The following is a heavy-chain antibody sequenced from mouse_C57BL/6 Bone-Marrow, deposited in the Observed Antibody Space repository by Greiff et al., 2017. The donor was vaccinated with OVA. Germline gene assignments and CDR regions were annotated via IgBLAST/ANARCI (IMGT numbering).Heavy chain of an antibody. CDR1: GYTFTDYN. CDR2: INPNNGGT. J-gene: IGHJ1*03. D-gene: IGHD2-3*01. CDR3: ARDDGYYWYFDV. Sequence: VQLQQSGPELVKPGASVKIPCKASGYTFTDYNMDWVKQSHGKSLEWIGYINPNNGGTNYNQKFKGKATLTVDKSSSTAYMELRSLTSEDTAVYYCARDDGYYWYFDVWGTGTTVTVSS. V-gene: IGHV1-18*01.